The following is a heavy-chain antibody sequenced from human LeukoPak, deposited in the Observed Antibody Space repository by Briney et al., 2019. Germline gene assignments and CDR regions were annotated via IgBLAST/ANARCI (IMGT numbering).Heavy chain of an antibody. CDR1: GGSISNYY. Sequence: PSETLSLTCTVSGGSISNYYWSWIRQPPGKGLEWIGYIYYSGSTTYNPSLKSRVTLSVDTPENQFSLRLTSVTAADTAVYYCARRTVVLDYWGRGTLVTVSS. D-gene: IGHD4-17*01. CDR3: ARRTVVLDY. CDR2: IYYSGST. V-gene: IGHV4-59*01. J-gene: IGHJ4*02.